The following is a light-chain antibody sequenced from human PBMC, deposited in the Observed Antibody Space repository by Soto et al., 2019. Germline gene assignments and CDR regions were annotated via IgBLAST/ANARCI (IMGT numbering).Light chain of an antibody. CDR1: QGLIYSDGNTY. V-gene: IGKV2-30*01. Sequence: DVVLTQSPLSLPVTLGQPASISCRSSQGLIYSDGNTYFNWFQQRPGQSPRGLIYNVSNRDSGVPDKFSGSGSGTAFTLNSSRVEAEDVGIYFCMQNTHWPRTFGQGTKVEIK. CDR2: NVS. J-gene: IGKJ1*01. CDR3: MQNTHWPRT.